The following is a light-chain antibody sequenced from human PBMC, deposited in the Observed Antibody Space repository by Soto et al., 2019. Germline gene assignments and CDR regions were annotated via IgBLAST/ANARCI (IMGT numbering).Light chain of an antibody. Sequence: DIQMTQSPSTLSASVGDRVTITCRASECVSRWLAWYQQKPGRTPKLLIYQASTLETGVPSRFSGSGSGTEFTLTISSLQPDDFATYYCQQYNAYSHAFGQGTKVEIK. J-gene: IGKJ1*01. CDR3: QQYNAYSHA. V-gene: IGKV1-5*03. CDR1: ECVSRW. CDR2: QAS.